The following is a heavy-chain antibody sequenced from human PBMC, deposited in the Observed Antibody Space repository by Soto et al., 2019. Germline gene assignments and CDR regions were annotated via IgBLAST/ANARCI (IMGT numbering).Heavy chain of an antibody. CDR2: IIPIFGTA. Sequence: QVQLVQSGAEVKKPGSSVKVSCKASGGTFSSYAISWVRQAPGQGLEWMGGIIPIFGTANYAQKFQGRVTITADESTGTAYMELRSLRSEDTAVYYCARAGGMATITQDPSPYNRFDPWGQGTLVTVSS. D-gene: IGHD5-12*01. V-gene: IGHV1-69*01. CDR1: GGTFSSYA. CDR3: ARAGGMATITQDPSPYNRFDP. J-gene: IGHJ5*02.